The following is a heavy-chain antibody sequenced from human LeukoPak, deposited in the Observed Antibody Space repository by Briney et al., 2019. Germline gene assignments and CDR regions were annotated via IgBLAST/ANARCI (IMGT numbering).Heavy chain of an antibody. CDR2: INWNGGST. CDR3: ARVGVDIAVAGRFDY. D-gene: IGHD6-19*01. CDR1: GFTFDDYG. J-gene: IGHJ4*02. V-gene: IGHV3-20*04. Sequence: GGSLRLSCAASGFTFDDYGMSWVRQAPGKGLEWVSGINWNGGSTGYADSVKGRFTISTDNAKNSLYLQMNSLRAEDTALYYCARVGVDIAVAGRFDYWGQGTLVTVSS.